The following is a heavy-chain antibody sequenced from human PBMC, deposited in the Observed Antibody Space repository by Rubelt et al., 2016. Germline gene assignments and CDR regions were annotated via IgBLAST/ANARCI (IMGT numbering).Heavy chain of an antibody. CDR2: INHSGST. D-gene: IGHD2-2*02. Sequence: QLQLQESGPGLVKPSETLSLTCTVSGGSISSSSYYWGWIRQPPGKGLEWIGEINHSGSTNYNPSLKGRVTISVDTSKNQFSLKLSSVTAADTAVYYCASSPAAIGGGYYGMDVWGQGTTVTVSS. CDR3: ASSPAAIGGGYYGMDV. J-gene: IGHJ6*02. CDR1: GGSISSSSYY. V-gene: IGHV4-39*07.